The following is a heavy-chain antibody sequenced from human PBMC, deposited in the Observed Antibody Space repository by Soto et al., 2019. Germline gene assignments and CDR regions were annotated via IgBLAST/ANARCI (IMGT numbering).Heavy chain of an antibody. CDR2: ISGSGGST. CDR3: AKGFRRMTTPPGDY. Sequence: GGSLRLSCAASGFTFSSYAMSWVRQAPGKGLEWVSAISGSGGSTYYADSVKGRFTISRDNSKNTLYLQMNSLRAEDTAVYYCAKGFRRMTTPPGDYWGQGTLVTVSS. J-gene: IGHJ4*02. V-gene: IGHV3-23*01. CDR1: GFTFSSYA. D-gene: IGHD4-17*01.